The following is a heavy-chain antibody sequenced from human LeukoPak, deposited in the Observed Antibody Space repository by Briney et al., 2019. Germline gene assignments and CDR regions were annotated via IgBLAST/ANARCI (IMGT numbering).Heavy chain of an antibody. CDR2: ISGSGVI. D-gene: IGHD3-16*01. CDR1: GFTFSSYS. CDR3: AKDLNWGGR. Sequence: GGSLRLSCAASGFTFSSYSMNWVRQAPGKGLEWVSGISGSGVIDYAESVKGRFTISRDNSMNTPYLQMNSLRAEDTAVYYCAKDLNWGGRWGQGTLVTVSS. J-gene: IGHJ4*02. V-gene: IGHV3-23*01.